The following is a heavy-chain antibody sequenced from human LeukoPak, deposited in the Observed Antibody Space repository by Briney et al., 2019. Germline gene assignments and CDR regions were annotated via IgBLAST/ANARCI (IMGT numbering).Heavy chain of an antibody. J-gene: IGHJ6*02. CDR3: ARIGRSGFVLDV. V-gene: IGHV3-11*03. CDR2: ISSRTSTYT. CDR1: GFTFSDYY. D-gene: IGHD3-10*01. Sequence: PGGSLRLSCAASGFTFSDYYMSWIRQAPGKGPQWVSYISSRTSTYTAYADSVKGRFTIPRDNAKNSLFLQMNTLRADDTAVYYCARIGRSGFVLDVWGQGTTVTVSS.